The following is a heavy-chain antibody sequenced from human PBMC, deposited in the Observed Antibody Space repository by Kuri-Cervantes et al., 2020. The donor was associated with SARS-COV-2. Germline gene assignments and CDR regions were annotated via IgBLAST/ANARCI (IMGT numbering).Heavy chain of an antibody. D-gene: IGHD1-26*01. Sequence: GGSLRLSCKGSGYSFISYWIGWVRQMPGKGLEWMGIIFPGDSDTTYSPSFQGQVTISADKSISTAYLQWSSLKASDTATYYCATSGKEEWELLGFDYWGQGTLVTVSS. CDR1: GYSFISYW. CDR3: ATSGKEEWELLGFDY. V-gene: IGHV5-51*01. J-gene: IGHJ4*02. CDR2: IFPGDSDT.